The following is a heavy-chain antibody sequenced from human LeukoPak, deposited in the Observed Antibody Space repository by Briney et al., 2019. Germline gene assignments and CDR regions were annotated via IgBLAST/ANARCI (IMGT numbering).Heavy chain of an antibody. CDR3: ARELSVVVPAATLDYFDY. CDR2: IYYSGST. Sequence: SETLSLTCTVSGGSISSGDYYWSWIRQPPGKGLEWIGYIYYSGSTYYNPSLKSRATISVDTSKNQFSLKLSSVTAADTAVYYCARELSVVVPAATLDYFDYWGQGTLVTVSS. D-gene: IGHD2-2*01. V-gene: IGHV4-30-4*08. CDR1: GGSISSGDYY. J-gene: IGHJ4*02.